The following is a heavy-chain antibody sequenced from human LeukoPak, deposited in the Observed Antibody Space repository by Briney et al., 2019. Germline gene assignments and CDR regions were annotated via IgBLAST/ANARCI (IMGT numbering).Heavy chain of an antibody. Sequence: PSETLSLTCTVSGGSISSSSYYWGWIRQPPGKGLEWIGSIFYGGSTHYNPSLQSRITISSDTSKNLVSLKMSSVTAADTAVYYCARESFDYLWGSDPYKGKIFDEWGQGILVTVSS. J-gene: IGHJ4*02. V-gene: IGHV4-39*07. CDR3: ARESFDYLWGSDPYKGKIFDE. D-gene: IGHD3-16*01. CDR2: IFYGGST. CDR1: GGSISSSSYY.